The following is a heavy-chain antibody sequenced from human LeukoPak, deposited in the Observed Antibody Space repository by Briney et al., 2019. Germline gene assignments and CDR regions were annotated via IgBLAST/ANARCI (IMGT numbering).Heavy chain of an antibody. V-gene: IGHV4-39*07. CDR3: ARGLERSYYGSGSYHYYFDY. J-gene: IGHJ4*02. CDR1: GGSISSSASY. CDR2: VYYNGDT. Sequence: SETLSLTCTVSGGSISSSASYWAWIRQPPGKGLEWIANVYYNGDTYYKSSLYSRVTISADTSKNQFSLNLSSVTAADTAVYYCARGLERSYYGSGSYHYYFDYWGQGTLVTVSS. D-gene: IGHD3-10*01.